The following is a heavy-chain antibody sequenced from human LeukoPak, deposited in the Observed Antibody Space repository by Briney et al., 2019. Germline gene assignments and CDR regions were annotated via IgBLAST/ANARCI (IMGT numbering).Heavy chain of an antibody. D-gene: IGHD2/OR15-2a*01. CDR3: ARHKVYGTANWFDP. J-gene: IGHJ5*02. CDR2: IYYSGST. CDR1: GGSISSSSYY. V-gene: IGHV4-39*01. Sequence: SETLSLTCTVSGGSISSSSYYWDWIHQPPGKGLEWIGSIYYSGSTYYNPSLKSRVTISVDTSKNPFSLKLNSVTAADTAVYYCARHKVYGTANWFDPWGQGTLVTVSS.